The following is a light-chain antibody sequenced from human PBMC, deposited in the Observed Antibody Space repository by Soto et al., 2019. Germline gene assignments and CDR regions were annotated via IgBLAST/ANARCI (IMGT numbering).Light chain of an antibody. CDR1: TGAITSAYY. V-gene: IGLV7-43*01. CDR3: LLYYGGAVV. CDR2: YTS. J-gene: IGLJ2*01. Sequence: QAVVTQEPSLTVSPGGTVTLTCASSTGAITSAYYPNWFQQKPGQPPRALIYYTSTKHSWTPARFSGSLLGGKAALTLSGVQPEDEADYYCLLYYGGAVVFGRGTKLTVL.